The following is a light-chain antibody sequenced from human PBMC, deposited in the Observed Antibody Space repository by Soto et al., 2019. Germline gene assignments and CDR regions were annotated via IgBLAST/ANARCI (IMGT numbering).Light chain of an antibody. J-gene: IGKJ1*01. CDR1: RDVGSD. Sequence: IQMTQYPSSLSASVGDRITITCRASRDVGSDVSWYQQKPGQAPKLLIYAASNLYTGVPSRFSGSRSGTEFTLTISSLQPEDFASYYCLQDYGDSWTFGQGTKV. CDR2: AAS. V-gene: IGKV1-6*01. CDR3: LQDYGDSWT.